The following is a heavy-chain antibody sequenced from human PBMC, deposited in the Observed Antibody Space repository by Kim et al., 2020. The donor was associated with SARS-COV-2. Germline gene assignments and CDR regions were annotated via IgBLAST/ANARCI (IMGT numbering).Heavy chain of an antibody. V-gene: IGHV3-23*01. J-gene: IGHJ4*02. Sequence: DPVRGRFTLSRDNSMNTLYLQMNSLRAEDTAIYYCAKGDCSSTSCYTTDYWGRGTLVTVSS. CDR3: AKGDCSSTSCYTTDY. D-gene: IGHD2-2*02.